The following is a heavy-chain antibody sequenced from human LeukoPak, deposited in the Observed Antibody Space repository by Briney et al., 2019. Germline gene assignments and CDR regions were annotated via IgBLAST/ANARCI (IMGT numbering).Heavy chain of an antibody. CDR2: ISGSGGST. Sequence: PGGSLRLSCAASGFTFSSYAMSWVRRAPGKGLEWVSAISGSGGSTYYADSVKGRFTISRDNSKNTLYLQMNSLRAEDTAVYYCAKDWEYCSGGSCYFDYWGQGTLVTVSS. D-gene: IGHD2-15*01. J-gene: IGHJ4*02. CDR1: GFTFSSYA. CDR3: AKDWEYCSGGSCYFDY. V-gene: IGHV3-23*01.